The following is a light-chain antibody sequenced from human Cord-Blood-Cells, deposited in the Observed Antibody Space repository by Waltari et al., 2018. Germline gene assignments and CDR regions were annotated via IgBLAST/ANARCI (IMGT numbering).Light chain of an antibody. CDR3: QQSYSTIFT. Sequence: DIQMTQSPSSLSASVGDRVTITCRASQSISSYLNWYQQKPGKAPKLLIYAASSLQSGVPSRFSGSRAGTDFTLTISSLQPEDFATDYCQQSYSTIFTFGPGTKVDIK. CDR2: AAS. V-gene: IGKV1-39*01. J-gene: IGKJ3*01. CDR1: QSISSY.